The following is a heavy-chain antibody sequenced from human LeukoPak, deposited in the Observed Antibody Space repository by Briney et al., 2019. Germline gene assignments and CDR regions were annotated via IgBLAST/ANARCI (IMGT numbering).Heavy chain of an antibody. D-gene: IGHD3-3*01. J-gene: IGHJ6*03. CDR3: ARSLRFLEYYYMDV. CDR1: GYSLTSYW. V-gene: IGHV5-51*01. Sequence: GESLKISCKGSGYSLTSYWIAWVRQMPGKGLEWMGIIYPGDSDTRYSPSLPGQVTISAAKSISTAYLQWSSLKVSDTAMYYCARSLRFLEYYYMDVWGKGTTVTVSS. CDR2: IYPGDSDT.